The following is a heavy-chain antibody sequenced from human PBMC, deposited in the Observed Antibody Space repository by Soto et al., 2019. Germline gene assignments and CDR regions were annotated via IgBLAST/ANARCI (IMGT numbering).Heavy chain of an antibody. CDR1: GGSISSSSYY. CDR2: IYYSGST. V-gene: IGHV4-39*01. CDR3: ARRHCSSTSCYNDYYMDV. D-gene: IGHD2-2*02. Sequence: SSETLSLTCTVSGGSISSSSYYWGWIRQPPGKGLEWIGSIYYSGSTYYNPSLKSRVTISVDTSKNQFSLKLSSVTAADTAVYYCARRHCSSTSCYNDYYMDVWGKGTTVTVSS. J-gene: IGHJ6*03.